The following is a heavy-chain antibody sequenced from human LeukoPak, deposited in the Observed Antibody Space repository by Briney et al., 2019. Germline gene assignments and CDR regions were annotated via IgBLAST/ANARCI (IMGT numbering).Heavy chain of an antibody. CDR1: GGSISSSYY. J-gene: IGHJ3*02. CDR2: IYYTGNT. Sequence: SETLSLTCTVSGGSISSSYYWSWIRQPPGKGLEWIGFIYYTGNTNYNPSLKSRVTISVDTSKNQSSLKLSSVTAADRAVYYCARDQYYDAFDIWGQGTMVIVSS. D-gene: IGHD1-26*01. V-gene: IGHV4-59*01. CDR3: ARDQYYDAFDI.